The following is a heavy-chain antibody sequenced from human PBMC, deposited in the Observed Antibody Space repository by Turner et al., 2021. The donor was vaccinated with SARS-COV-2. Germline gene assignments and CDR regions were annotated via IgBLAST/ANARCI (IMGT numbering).Heavy chain of an antibody. D-gene: IGHD3-10*01. J-gene: IGHJ4*02. CDR2: MYFSGST. CDR1: GDSISNYY. V-gene: IGHV4-59*08. Sequence: QVQLQESGPGLVKPSETLSLTCTVSGDSISNYYWSWIRQPPGKGLELIGYMYFSGSTNYNPSLKRRVNMVIETVKNHLYLKPSSVNGARTAGDYWGRGPNLRFGEVLFDFWGQGTLVTVSS. CDR3: GRGPNLRFGEVLFDF.